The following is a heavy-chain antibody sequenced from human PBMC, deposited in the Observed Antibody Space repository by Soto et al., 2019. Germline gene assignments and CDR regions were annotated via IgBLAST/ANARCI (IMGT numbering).Heavy chain of an antibody. CDR3: ARHILGYSQQQLTVGSYYCYMDV. Sequence: GESLKISCKGSGYSFTSYWIGWVRQMPGKGLEWMGIIYPGDSDTRYSPSFQGQVTISADKSISTAYLQWSSLKASDTAMYYCARHILGYSQQQLTVGSYYCYMDVWGKGTTVTVSS. CDR2: IYPGDSDT. V-gene: IGHV5-51*01. D-gene: IGHD6-13*01. J-gene: IGHJ6*03. CDR1: GYSFTSYW.